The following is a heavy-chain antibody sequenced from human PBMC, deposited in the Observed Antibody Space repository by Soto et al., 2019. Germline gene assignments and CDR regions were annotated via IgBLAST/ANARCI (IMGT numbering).Heavy chain of an antibody. V-gene: IGHV4-39*01. Sequence: QLRLQESGPGLVKPSETLSLTCTVSGGSISSSSYYWGWIRQPPGKGLEWIGSIYYSGSTYYNPSLKSRVTISVDTSKNQFSLKLSSVTAADTAVYYCARPTGYYYYGMDVWGQGTTVTVSS. CDR3: ARPTGYYYYGMDV. CDR2: IYYSGST. CDR1: GGSISSSSYY. D-gene: IGHD1-1*01. J-gene: IGHJ6*02.